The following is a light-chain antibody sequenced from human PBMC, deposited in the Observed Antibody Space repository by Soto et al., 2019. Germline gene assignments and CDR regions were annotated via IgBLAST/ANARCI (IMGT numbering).Light chain of an antibody. CDR3: QTFDSSLTISWV. CDR1: SSNIGSNT. J-gene: IGLJ3*02. V-gene: IGLV1-44*01. CDR2: GTH. Sequence: QSVVTQPSSASGTPGQRVTISCSGSSSNIGSNTVNWYQQFPETAPKLLISGTHQRPSGVPDRFSGSRSGTSASLAITGLQAEDEADYYCQTFDSSLTISWVFGGGTKLTVL.